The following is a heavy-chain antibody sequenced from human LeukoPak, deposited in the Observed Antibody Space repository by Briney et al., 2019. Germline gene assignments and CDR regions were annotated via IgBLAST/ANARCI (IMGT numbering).Heavy chain of an antibody. V-gene: IGHV3-7*01. CDR3: ARGGSTISPFDP. J-gene: IGHJ5*02. D-gene: IGHD3-9*01. CDR1: GGSMSDYY. CDR2: IKQDGSEK. Sequence: LSLTCTVSGGSMSDYYWSWVRQAPGKGLEWVANIKQDGSEKYYVDSVKGRFTISRDNAKNSLYLQMNSLRAEDTAVYYCARGGSTISPFDPWGQGTLVTVSS.